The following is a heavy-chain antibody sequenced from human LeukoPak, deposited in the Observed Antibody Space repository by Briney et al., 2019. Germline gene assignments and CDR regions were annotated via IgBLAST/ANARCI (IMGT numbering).Heavy chain of an antibody. J-gene: IGHJ4*02. D-gene: IGHD3-10*01. Sequence: PSETLSLTCGVFGGSFSGNYGSWIRQPPGKGLEWIGEINRYGSTNYNPSLKSRVTISVDTSRKQSSLNLTSVTAADTAVYYCARGPRFGHPRFDYWGQGSLVTVSS. CDR2: INRYGST. CDR1: GGSFSGNY. V-gene: IGHV4-34*01. CDR3: ARGPRFGHPRFDY.